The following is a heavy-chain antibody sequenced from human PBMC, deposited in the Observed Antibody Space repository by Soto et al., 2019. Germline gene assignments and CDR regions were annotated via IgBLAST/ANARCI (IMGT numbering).Heavy chain of an antibody. CDR3: AHIVSYCSGGSCYVDWFDP. D-gene: IGHD2-15*01. V-gene: IGHV2-5*05. CDR1: GFSLSTSGVG. J-gene: IGHJ5*02. Sequence: QITLKESGPTLVKPTQTLTLTCTFSGFSLSTSGVGVGWIRQPPGKALEWLALIYWDDDKRYGPSLKSRLTITKDTSKNQVVLTMTNMDPLDTATYYCAHIVSYCSGGSCYVDWFDPWGQGTLSPSPQ. CDR2: IYWDDDK.